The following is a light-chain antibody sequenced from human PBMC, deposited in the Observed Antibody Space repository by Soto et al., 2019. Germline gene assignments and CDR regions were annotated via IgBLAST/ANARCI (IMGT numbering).Light chain of an antibody. V-gene: IGKV3-20*01. CDR2: GAS. CDR1: QSVSSSY. Sequence: ERVLTQSPGTLSLSPGERATLSCRASQSVSSSYLAWYQQKPGQAPRRLIYGASSTAPGIPDRFSGSGSGTYFTITISTLELADFAVYSGQQYGSSPYSFGHGNKLDIK. J-gene: IGKJ2*01. CDR3: QQYGSSPYS.